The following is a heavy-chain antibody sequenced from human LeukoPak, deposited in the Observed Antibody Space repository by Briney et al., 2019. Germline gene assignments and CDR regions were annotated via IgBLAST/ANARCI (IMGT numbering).Heavy chain of an antibody. CDR2: IYYSGST. J-gene: IGHJ3*02. V-gene: IGHV4-59*12. CDR1: GGSISSFY. CDR3: ARATKDAFDI. Sequence: PSGTLSLTCTVSGGSISSFYWSWIRQPPGKGLEYIGDIYYSGSTYYNPSLKSRVTISVDTSKNQFSLKLSSVTAADTAVYYCARATKDAFDIWGQGTMVTVSS.